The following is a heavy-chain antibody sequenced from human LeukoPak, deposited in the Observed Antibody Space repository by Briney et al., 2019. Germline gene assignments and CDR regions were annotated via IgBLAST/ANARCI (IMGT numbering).Heavy chain of an antibody. D-gene: IGHD6-6*01. Sequence: GGSLRLSCAASGFTFSRYSMNWVRQAPGKGLEWVSYISRSSSIIYYADSVKGRFTISRDNSKNTLYLQMNSLRAEDTAVYYCAKWTSSSHFDYWGQGTLVTVSS. CDR3: AKWTSSSHFDY. V-gene: IGHV3-48*01. CDR1: GFTFSRYS. CDR2: ISRSSSII. J-gene: IGHJ4*02.